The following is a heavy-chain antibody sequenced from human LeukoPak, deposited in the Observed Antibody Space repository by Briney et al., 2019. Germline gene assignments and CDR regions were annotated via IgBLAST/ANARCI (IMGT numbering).Heavy chain of an antibody. D-gene: IGHD3-22*01. CDR3: ARGPYSYDSSGAFDI. V-gene: IGHV4-61*02. J-gene: IGHJ3*02. CDR1: GGSISSTSYY. Sequence: SETLSLTCVVSGGSISSTSYYWGWIRQPAGKGLEWIGRISSSGSTNYNPSLKSRVTISVDTSKNQFSLKLSSVTAADTAVYFCARGPYSYDSSGAFDIWGQGTMVTVSS. CDR2: ISSSGST.